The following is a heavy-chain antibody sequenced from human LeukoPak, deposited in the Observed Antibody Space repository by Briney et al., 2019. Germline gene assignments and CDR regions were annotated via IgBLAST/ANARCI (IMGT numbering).Heavy chain of an antibody. CDR3: ARVGVDYTGNVIKYYFDS. CDR2: IYYSGST. D-gene: IGHD4-23*01. J-gene: IGHJ4*02. CDR1: GGSISSYY. V-gene: IGHV4-59*01. Sequence: SETLSLTCTVSGGSISSYYWSWIRQPPGKGLEWIGYIYYSGSTNYNPSLKSRVIISVDTSKNQFSLKLSPVIAADTAVYYCARVGVDYTGNVIKYYFDSWGQGTLVTVSS.